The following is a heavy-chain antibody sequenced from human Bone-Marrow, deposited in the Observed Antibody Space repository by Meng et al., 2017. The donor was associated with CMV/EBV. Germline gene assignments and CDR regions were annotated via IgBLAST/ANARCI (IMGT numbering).Heavy chain of an antibody. D-gene: IGHD1-26*01. CDR2: ISYDGSNK. CDR3: ARDPSVIDQWVDY. CDR1: GFTFSSYA. Sequence: GGSLRLSCAASGFTFSSYAMNWVRQAPGKGLEWVAVISYDGSNKYYADSVKGRFTISRDNSKNTLYLQMNSLRAEDTAVYYCARDPSVIDQWVDYWGQGTLVTVSS. V-gene: IGHV3-30-3*01. J-gene: IGHJ4*02.